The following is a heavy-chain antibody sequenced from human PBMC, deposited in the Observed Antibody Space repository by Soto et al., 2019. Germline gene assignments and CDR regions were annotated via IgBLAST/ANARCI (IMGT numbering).Heavy chain of an antibody. V-gene: IGHV5-10-1*01. CDR2: IDPSDSYT. CDR3: ARLLGYCSSTSCLNYYYYGMDV. Sequence: GESLKISCKGSGYSFTSYWISWVRQMPGKGLEWMGRIDPSDSYTNYSPSFQGHVTISADKSISTAYLQWSSLKASDTAMYYCARLLGYCSSTSCLNYYYYGMDVWGQGTTVTVSS. J-gene: IGHJ6*02. D-gene: IGHD2-2*01. CDR1: GYSFTSYW.